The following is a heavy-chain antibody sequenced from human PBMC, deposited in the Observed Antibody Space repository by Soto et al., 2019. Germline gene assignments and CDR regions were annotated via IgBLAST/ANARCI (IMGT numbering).Heavy chain of an antibody. Sequence: QVTLKESGPVLVKPTETLTLTCTVSGFSLSNARMGVSWIRQPPGKALEWLAHIFSNDEKSYSTSLKSRLTISKDTSKSQVVLTMTNMDPVDTDTYYCARMSSGSSPLFDYWGQGTLVTVSS. V-gene: IGHV2-26*01. CDR3: ARMSSGSSPLFDY. CDR2: IFSNDEK. D-gene: IGHD1-26*01. CDR1: GFSLSNARMG. J-gene: IGHJ4*02.